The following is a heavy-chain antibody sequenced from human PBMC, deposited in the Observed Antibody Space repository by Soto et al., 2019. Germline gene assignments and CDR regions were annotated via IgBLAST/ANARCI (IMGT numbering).Heavy chain of an antibody. J-gene: IGHJ4*02. V-gene: IGHV3-23*03. CDR1: GFTFSDYT. CDR3: ARRTNGCFGY. D-gene: IGHD6-19*01. Sequence: PGGSLRLSCAASGFTFSDYTMSWVRQAPGQVLECISVILSDYNTFYSGSVRGRFTISRDNSKNTLYLQMNSLRAEDTAIYYCARRTNGCFGYWGQGALVTVSS. CDR2: ILSDYNT.